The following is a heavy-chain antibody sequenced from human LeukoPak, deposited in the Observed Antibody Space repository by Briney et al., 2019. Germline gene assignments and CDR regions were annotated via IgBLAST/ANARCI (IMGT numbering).Heavy chain of an antibody. CDR2: IYSNGNA. CDR1: GGTFSSNY. CDR3: ARTLTDFWSAYGH. V-gene: IGHV4-4*07. D-gene: IGHD3-3*01. J-gene: IGHJ4*02. Sequence: SETLSLTCSISGGTFSSNYWGWIRQPAGKGLEWIGQIYSNGNANYNPSLKSRVTISVDKSKNQFFLNLRSVTAADTAVYYCARTLTDFWSAYGHWGQGTLVSVSS.